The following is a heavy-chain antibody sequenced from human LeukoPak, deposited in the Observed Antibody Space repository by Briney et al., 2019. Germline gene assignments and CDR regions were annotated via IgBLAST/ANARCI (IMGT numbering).Heavy chain of an antibody. V-gene: IGHV1-2*02. J-gene: IGHJ4*02. D-gene: IGHD2-21*02. CDR2: INPNSGGT. Sequence: ASVKVSCKASGYTFTGYYMHWVRQAPGQGLEGMGWINPNSGGTNYAQKFQGRVTMTRDTSISTAYMELSRLRSDDTAVYYCARYSGGDDSFDYWGQGTLVTVSS. CDR3: ARYSGGDDSFDY. CDR1: GYTFTGYY.